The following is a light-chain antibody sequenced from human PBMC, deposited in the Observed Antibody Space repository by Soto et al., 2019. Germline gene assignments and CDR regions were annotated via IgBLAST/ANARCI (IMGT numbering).Light chain of an antibody. CDR1: QSLLSSSNNKNY. CDR2: SAS. V-gene: IGKV4-1*01. Sequence: DIVMTQSPNSLAVSLGERATINCKSSQSLLSSSNNKNYLAWFQQKPGQAPKLLISSASTRYSGVPDRFSGSGSGTDFTLANSSLQAEDVAVYYCQQYYGSPITFGPGTKLEIK. CDR3: QQYYGSPIT. J-gene: IGKJ3*01.